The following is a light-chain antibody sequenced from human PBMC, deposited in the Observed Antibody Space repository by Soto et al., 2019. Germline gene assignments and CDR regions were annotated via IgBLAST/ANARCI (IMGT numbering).Light chain of an antibody. CDR2: DAS. Sequence: EIVVTQYPATLSLSPGERATLSCRTSQSVSSYFASYQQKPGRAPRLLIYDASTRATGIPARFIGSGSGTDFPLTISSLEPEYFAVYYCQQLSNSAIILGQGTRLEMK. CDR1: QSVSSY. CDR3: QQLSNSAII. V-gene: IGKV3-11*01. J-gene: IGKJ5*01.